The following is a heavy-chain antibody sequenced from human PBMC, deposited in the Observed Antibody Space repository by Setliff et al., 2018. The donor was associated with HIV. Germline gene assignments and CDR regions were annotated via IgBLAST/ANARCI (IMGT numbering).Heavy chain of an antibody. V-gene: IGHV1-18*01. CDR3: AREIGDYYDSSGYYPPTDYYYGMDV. J-gene: IGHJ6*02. Sequence: ASVKVSCKASGYTFTSYDISWVRQAPGQGLEWMGWISAYNGNTNYAQKLQGRVTMTTDTSTSTAYMELRSLRSDDTAVYYCAREIGDYYDSSGYYPPTDYYYGMDVRGQGTTGTVSS. CDR2: ISAYNGNT. D-gene: IGHD3-22*01. CDR1: GYTFTSYD.